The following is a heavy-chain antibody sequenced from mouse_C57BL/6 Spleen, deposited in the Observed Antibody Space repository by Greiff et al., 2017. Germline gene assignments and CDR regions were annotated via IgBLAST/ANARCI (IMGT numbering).Heavy chain of an antibody. CDR1: GFSLTSYG. CDR2: IWSGGST. J-gene: IGHJ4*01. V-gene: IGHV2-2*01. CDR3: ASYGNYVGYAMDY. D-gene: IGHD2-1*01. Sequence: VQLQQSGPGLVQPSQSLSITCTVSGFSLTSYGVHWVRQSPGKGLEWLGVIWSGGSTDYNAAFISRLSISKDNSKSQVFFKMNSLQADDTAIYYCASYGNYVGYAMDYWGQGTSVTVSS.